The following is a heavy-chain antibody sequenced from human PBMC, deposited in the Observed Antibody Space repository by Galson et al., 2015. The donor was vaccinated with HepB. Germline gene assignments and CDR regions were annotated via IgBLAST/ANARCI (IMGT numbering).Heavy chain of an antibody. J-gene: IGHJ4*02. V-gene: IGHV4-39*01. CDR1: GFTFSDYY. CDR3: ARLVVVPAAMRGDYFDY. Sequence: LRLSCAASGFTFSDYYMNWIRQAPGKGLEWIGSIYYSGSTHYNPSLKSRVTISVDTSKNQFSLKLSSVTAADTAVYYCARLVVVPAAMRGDYFDYWGQGTLVTVSS. CDR2: IYYSGST. D-gene: IGHD2-2*01.